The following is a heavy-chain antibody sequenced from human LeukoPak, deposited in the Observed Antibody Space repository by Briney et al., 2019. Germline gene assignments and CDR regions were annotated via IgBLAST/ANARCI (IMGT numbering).Heavy chain of an antibody. Sequence: PGGSLRLSCAASGFTFSSYAMHWVRQAPGKGLEWVAVISYDGSNKYYAHSVKGRFTISRDNSKNTLYLQMNSLRAEDTAVYYCAREGQQLALCMDTWGQGPTVTVS. CDR1: GFTFSSYA. CDR3: AREGQQLALCMDT. CDR2: ISYDGSNK. V-gene: IGHV3-30-3*01. D-gene: IGHD6-13*01. J-gene: IGHJ6*02.